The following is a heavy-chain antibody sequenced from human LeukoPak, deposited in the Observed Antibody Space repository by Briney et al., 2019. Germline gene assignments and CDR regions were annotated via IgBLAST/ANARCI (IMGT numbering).Heavy chain of an antibody. CDR3: ARDLGQYYDTSDNWFDP. Sequence: PGGSLRLSCAASGFSFSSYGMHWLRQAPGKGLEWVAFIRNDGSNTYYADSVKGRFTISRDNAKNTLNLQMNSLRAEDTAVYYCARDLGQYYDTSDNWFDPWGQGTLVTVSS. V-gene: IGHV3-30*02. J-gene: IGHJ5*02. CDR1: GFSFSSYG. CDR2: IRNDGSNT. D-gene: IGHD3-22*01.